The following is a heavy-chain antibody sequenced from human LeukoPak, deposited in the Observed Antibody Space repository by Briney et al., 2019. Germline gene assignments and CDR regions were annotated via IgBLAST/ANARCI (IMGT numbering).Heavy chain of an antibody. CDR2: IYYSGGT. CDR3: ARDLVYYDSSGYYFHFDY. J-gene: IGHJ4*02. Sequence: SETLSLTCTVSGGSISSSSYYWGWIRQPPGKGLEWIGSIYYSGGTYYNPSLKSRVTISVDTSKNQFSLKLSSVTAADTAVYYCARDLVYYDSSGYYFHFDYWGQGTLVTVSS. D-gene: IGHD3-22*01. V-gene: IGHV4-39*07. CDR1: GGSISSSSYY.